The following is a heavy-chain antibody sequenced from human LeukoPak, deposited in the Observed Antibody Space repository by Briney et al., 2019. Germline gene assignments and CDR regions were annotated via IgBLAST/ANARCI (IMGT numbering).Heavy chain of an antibody. CDR3: ARQNNGYSSGWYGDY. CDR1: GYSFTSYW. V-gene: IGHV5-51*01. J-gene: IGHJ4*02. CDR2: IYPGDSDT. Sequence: GESLKISCKGSGYSFTSYWIGWVRQMPGKGLEWMGIIYPGDSDTRYSPSFQRQVTISADKSISPAYLQWSSLKASDTAMYYCARQNNGYSSGWYGDYWGQGTLVTVSS. D-gene: IGHD6-19*01.